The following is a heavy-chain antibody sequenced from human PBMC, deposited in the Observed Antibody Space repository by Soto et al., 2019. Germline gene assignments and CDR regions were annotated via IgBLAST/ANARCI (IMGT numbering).Heavy chain of an antibody. J-gene: IGHJ6*02. D-gene: IGHD6-13*01. CDR3: AREPEAAGSYYYYGMDV. V-gene: IGHV4-59*01. CDR2: IYYSGST. Sequence: SETLSLTCTVSGGSISSYYWSWIRQPPGKGLEWIGYIYYSGSTNYNPSLKSRVTISVDTSKNQFSLKLSSVTAADTAVYYCAREPEAAGSYYYYGMDVWGQGTTVTVSS. CDR1: GGSISSYY.